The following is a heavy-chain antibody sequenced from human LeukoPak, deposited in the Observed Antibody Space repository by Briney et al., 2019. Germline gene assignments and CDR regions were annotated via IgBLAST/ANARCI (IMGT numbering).Heavy chain of an antibody. V-gene: IGHV4-30-4*08. D-gene: IGHD3-9*01. CDR2: IYYSGST. J-gene: IGHJ4*02. Sequence: SETLSLTCTVSGGSISSGDYYWSWIRQPPGKGLEWIGYIYYSGSTYYNPSLKSRVTISVDTSKNQFSLKLSSVTAADTAVYYCARDLAYPMTGRVYWGQGTLVTVSS. CDR3: ARDLAYPMTGRVY. CDR1: GGSISSGDYY.